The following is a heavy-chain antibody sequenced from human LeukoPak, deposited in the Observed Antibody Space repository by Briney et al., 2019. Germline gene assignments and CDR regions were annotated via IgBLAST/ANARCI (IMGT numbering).Heavy chain of an antibody. CDR3: ARGVRTVFTSRRIMDAFDI. D-gene: IGHD4-11*01. J-gene: IGHJ3*02. V-gene: IGHV4-4*02. Sequence: SETLSLTCAVSGGSISSSNWWSWVRQPPGKGLEWIGEIYHSGSTNYNPSLKSRVTISVDKSKNQFSLKLSTVTAADTAVYYCARGVRTVFTSRRIMDAFDIWGQGTMVTVSS. CDR1: GGSISSSNW. CDR2: IYHSGST.